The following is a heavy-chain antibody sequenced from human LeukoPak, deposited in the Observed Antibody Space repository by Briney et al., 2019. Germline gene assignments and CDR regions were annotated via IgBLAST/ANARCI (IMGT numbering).Heavy chain of an antibody. J-gene: IGHJ6*02. D-gene: IGHD5-18*01. CDR3: AKDGQSYAPYAMDV. CDR1: GFIFSDYA. Sequence: PGTSLRLSCAASGFIFSDYAMHWVRQAPGKGLEWVAQIWFDGSKKNYADSVKGRITISRDQSKNTVSPQMNSLRAEDTALYYCAKDGQSYAPYAMDVWGQGTTVTVSS. CDR2: IWFDGSKK. V-gene: IGHV3-30*18.